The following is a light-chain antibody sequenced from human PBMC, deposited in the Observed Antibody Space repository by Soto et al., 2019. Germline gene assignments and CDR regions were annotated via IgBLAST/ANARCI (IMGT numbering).Light chain of an antibody. J-gene: IGKJ2*01. CDR2: GVS. Sequence: EIVLTRSPGTLSFSGPESATLSFSASQSVSNIAWYQQKPGQAPRRLIYGVSSRATGIPDRFSGSGSGTEFTLTISSLQSEDFAVYYCQQYNSWPPYTLGQGTKV. CDR3: QQYNSWPPYT. V-gene: IGKV3D-15*01. CDR1: QSVSN.